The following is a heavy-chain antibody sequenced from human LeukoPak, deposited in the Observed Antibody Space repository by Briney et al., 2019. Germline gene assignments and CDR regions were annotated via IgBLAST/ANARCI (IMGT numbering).Heavy chain of an antibody. V-gene: IGHV3-23*01. CDR3: AKDRDFWSGYYPY. J-gene: IGHJ4*02. CDR1: GFTFSSYA. D-gene: IGHD3-3*01. Sequence: PGGSLRPSCAASGFTFSSYAMSWVRQAPGKRLEWVSAISGSGGSTYYADSVKGRFTISRDNSKNTLYLQMNSLRAEDTAVYYCAKDRDFWSGYYPYWGQGTLVTVSS. CDR2: ISGSGGST.